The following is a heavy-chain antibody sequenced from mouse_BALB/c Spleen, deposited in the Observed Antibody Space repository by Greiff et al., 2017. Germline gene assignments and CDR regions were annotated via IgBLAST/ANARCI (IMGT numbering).Heavy chain of an antibody. Sequence: EVMLVESGGGLVKPGGSLKLSCAASGFTFSDYYMYWVRQTPEKRLEWVATISDGGSYTYYPDSVKGRFTISRDNAKNNLYLQMSSLKSEDTAMYYCARGASWDVYFDDWGQGTTLTVSS. CDR1: GFTFSDYY. V-gene: IGHV5-4*02. D-gene: IGHD4-1*01. CDR2: ISDGGSYT. CDR3: ARGASWDVYFDD. J-gene: IGHJ2*01.